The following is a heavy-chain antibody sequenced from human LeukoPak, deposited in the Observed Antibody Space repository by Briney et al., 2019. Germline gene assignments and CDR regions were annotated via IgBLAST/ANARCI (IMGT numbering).Heavy chain of an antibody. D-gene: IGHD5-18*01. CDR2: FDPEDGET. Sequence: GAAVKVSCKASGYTFTTYNIHWVRQAPGKGLEWMGGFDPEDGETIYARKFQGRVTMTEDTSTDTAYMELSSLRSEDTAVYYCATVSGYSYGPFDYWGQGTLVTVSS. CDR3: ATVSGYSYGPFDY. V-gene: IGHV1-24*01. CDR1: GYTFTTYN. J-gene: IGHJ4*02.